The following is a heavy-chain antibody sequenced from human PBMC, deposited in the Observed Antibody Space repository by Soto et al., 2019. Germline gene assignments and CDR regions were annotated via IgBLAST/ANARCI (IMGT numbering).Heavy chain of an antibody. J-gene: IGHJ4*02. Sequence: ASVKVSCKVSGYTLTELSMHWVRQAPGKGLEWMGGFDPEDGETIYAQKFQGRVTMTEDTSTDTAYMELSSLRSEGTAVYYCATGPSWLWLGSDWGQGTLVTVSS. D-gene: IGHD3-22*01. CDR1: GYTLTELS. V-gene: IGHV1-24*01. CDR2: FDPEDGET. CDR3: ATGPSWLWLGSD.